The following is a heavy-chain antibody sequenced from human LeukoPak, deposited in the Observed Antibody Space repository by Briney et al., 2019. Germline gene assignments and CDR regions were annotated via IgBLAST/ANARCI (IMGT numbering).Heavy chain of an antibody. CDR3: ARSLRDAFDI. CDR2: LSGTGRYI. Sequence: PGGSLRLSCAASGFTFSNYAMSWVRQAPGKGLEWVSSLSGTGRYIYYADLMKGRFTISRDNAKNSLYLQMNSLRAEDTAVYYCARSLRDAFDIWGQGTMVTVSS. J-gene: IGHJ3*02. CDR1: GFTFSNYA. V-gene: IGHV3-21*06.